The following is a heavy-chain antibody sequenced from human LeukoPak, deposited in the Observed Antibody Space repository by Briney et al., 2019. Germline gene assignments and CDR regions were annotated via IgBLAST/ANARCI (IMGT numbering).Heavy chain of an antibody. CDR3: ARIKRGYSYGNFDY. CDR2: MNPNSGNT. J-gene: IGHJ4*02. D-gene: IGHD5-18*01. CDR1: GYTFTSYD. Sequence: ASVKVSCKASGYTFTSYDINWVRQATGRGHEWMGWMNPNSGNTGYAQKFQGRVTMTRNTSISTAYMELSSLRSEDTAVYYCARIKRGYSYGNFDYWGQGTLVTVSS. V-gene: IGHV1-8*01.